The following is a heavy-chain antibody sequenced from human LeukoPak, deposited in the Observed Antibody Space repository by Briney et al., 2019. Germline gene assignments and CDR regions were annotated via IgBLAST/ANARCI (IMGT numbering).Heavy chain of an antibody. V-gene: IGHV3-23*01. J-gene: IGHJ4*02. CDR2: ISGSGGST. CDR1: GFTFSSYA. Sequence: GGSLRLSCAASGFTFSSYAMSWVRQAPGKGLEWVSAISGSGGSTYYADSVKGRLTISRDNSKNTLYLQMNSPRAEDTAVYYCAKDYRAVEDGYWGQGTLVTVSS. CDR3: AKDYRAVEDGY. D-gene: IGHD6-19*01.